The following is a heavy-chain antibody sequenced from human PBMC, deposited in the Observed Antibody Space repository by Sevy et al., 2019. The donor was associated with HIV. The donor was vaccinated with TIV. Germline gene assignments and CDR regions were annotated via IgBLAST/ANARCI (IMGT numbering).Heavy chain of an antibody. CDR3: TRPDIVVVPAVREDYYYGMDV. CDR1: GFTFSGSA. D-gene: IGHD2-2*01. V-gene: IGHV3-73*01. Sequence: GGSLRLSCAASGFTFSGSAMHRVRQASGKGLEWVGRIRSKSNSYATAYAASVKGRFTISRDDSKNTAYLQMNSLKTEDTAVYYCTRPDIVVVPAVREDYYYGMDVWGQGTTVTVSS. J-gene: IGHJ6*02. CDR2: IRSKSNSYAT.